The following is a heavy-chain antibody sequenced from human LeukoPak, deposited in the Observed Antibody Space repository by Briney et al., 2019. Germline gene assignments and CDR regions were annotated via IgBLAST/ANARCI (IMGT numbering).Heavy chain of an antibody. D-gene: IGHD2-21*02. Sequence: GRSLRLSCAASGFSIDDYAMHWVRQAPGKGLEWVSGISWNSGSIDYADSVKGRFTISRDNAKNSLYLHMNSLRTEDTASYYCAKGLTARSPYGVDVWGQGTTVTVSS. CDR1: GFSIDDYA. J-gene: IGHJ6*02. V-gene: IGHV3-9*01. CDR3: AKGLTARSPYGVDV. CDR2: ISWNSGSI.